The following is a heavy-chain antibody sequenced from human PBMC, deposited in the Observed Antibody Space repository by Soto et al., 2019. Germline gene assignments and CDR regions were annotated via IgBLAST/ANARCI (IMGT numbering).Heavy chain of an antibody. D-gene: IGHD5-18*01. Sequence: EVQLVESGGGLVQPGGSLRLSCAASGFTFSSYSMNWVRQAPGKGLEWVSYISTSSSTIYYADSVKGRFTISRDNAKNSLYLQMNSLRDEDTAVYYCATESVDTAMEHRIGMDFWGQGTTVTVSS. J-gene: IGHJ6*02. CDR1: GFTFSSYS. V-gene: IGHV3-48*02. CDR3: ATESVDTAMEHRIGMDF. CDR2: ISTSSSTI.